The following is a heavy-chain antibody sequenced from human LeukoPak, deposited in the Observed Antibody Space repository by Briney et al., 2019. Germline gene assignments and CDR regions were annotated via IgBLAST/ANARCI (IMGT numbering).Heavy chain of an antibody. Sequence: PGRSLRLSCAASGFTFSSHGMHWVRQAPGKGLEWVAVISYDGSNKYYADSVKGRFTISRDNSKNTLYLQMNSLRAEDTAVYYCAKEALSGSGSYSFVYWGQGTLGTVSS. J-gene: IGHJ4*02. D-gene: IGHD3-10*01. V-gene: IGHV3-30*18. CDR1: GFTFSSHG. CDR2: ISYDGSNK. CDR3: AKEALSGSGSYSFVY.